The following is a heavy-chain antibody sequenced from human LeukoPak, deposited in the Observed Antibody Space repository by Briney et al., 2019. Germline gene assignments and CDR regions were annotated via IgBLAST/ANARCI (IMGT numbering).Heavy chain of an antibody. J-gene: IGHJ3*02. Sequence: GGSLRLSCAASGFTFSSYDMHWVRQATGKGLEWVADIGTTGDPYYPGSVKGRFTISRENAKNSLYLQMTSLRAGDTAVYYCARAKTAGAFDIWGQGTMVTVSS. CDR3: ARAKTAGAFDI. V-gene: IGHV3-13*05. CDR1: GFTFSSYD. CDR2: IGTTGDP.